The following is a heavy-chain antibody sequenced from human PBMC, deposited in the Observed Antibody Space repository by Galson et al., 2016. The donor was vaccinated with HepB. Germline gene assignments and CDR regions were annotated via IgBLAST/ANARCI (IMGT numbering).Heavy chain of an antibody. Sequence: SLRLSCAASGFTFSDYYLTWIRQAPGKGLEWVSFINIRGDYMFYADSFKGRLTISRDNAKNSLSLHMSSLSADDTAVYYCARLGYYSNYPVEYWGQGTLVTVSS. CDR3: ARLGYYSNYPVEY. CDR1: GFTFSDYY. D-gene: IGHD4-11*01. V-gene: IGHV3-11*01. J-gene: IGHJ4*02. CDR2: INIRGDYM.